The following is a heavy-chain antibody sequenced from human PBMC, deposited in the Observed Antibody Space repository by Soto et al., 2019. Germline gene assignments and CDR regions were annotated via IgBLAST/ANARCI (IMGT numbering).Heavy chain of an antibody. V-gene: IGHV3-30-3*01. CDR3: AKVNHFTMVRGVIIQYYYYGLDV. Sequence: PGGSLRLSCAAYGFTFSNYAMHWVRQAPGKGLEWVAVTSYDGTNKYYADPVKGRFTISRDNSKNTLYLQMDSLRSDDTAMYSCAKVNHFTMVRGVIIQYYYYGLDVWGQGTTVTVS. CDR1: GFTFSNYA. J-gene: IGHJ6*02. CDR2: TSYDGTNK. D-gene: IGHD3-10*01.